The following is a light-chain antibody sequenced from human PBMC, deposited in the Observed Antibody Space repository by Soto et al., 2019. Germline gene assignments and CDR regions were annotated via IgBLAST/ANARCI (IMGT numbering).Light chain of an antibody. Sequence: DIVMTQSPLSPPVTPGEPASISCRSSQSLLQSNGHNYLEWYLQKPGQSPQLRIYLGFNRPSGVPDRFSGSGSGTDFTLKISRVEAEDVGIYSCMQSAQTPRTFGQGTKVEIK. CDR2: LGF. J-gene: IGKJ1*01. CDR1: QSLLQSNGHNY. V-gene: IGKV2-28*01. CDR3: MQSAQTPRT.